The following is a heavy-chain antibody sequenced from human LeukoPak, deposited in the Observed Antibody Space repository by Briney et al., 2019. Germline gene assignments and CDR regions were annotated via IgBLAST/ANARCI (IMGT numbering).Heavy chain of an antibody. D-gene: IGHD1-26*01. CDR3: ARNSGSYFREYFQH. V-gene: IGHV4-59*12. CDR1: GGSISGYY. Sequence: SETLSLTCTVSGGSISGYYWSWIRQPPGKGLEWIGYIYYSGNTNYNPSLKSRVTMSVDTSKNQFSLKLSSVTAADTAVYYCARNSGSYFREYFQHWGQGTLVTVSS. CDR2: IYYSGNT. J-gene: IGHJ1*01.